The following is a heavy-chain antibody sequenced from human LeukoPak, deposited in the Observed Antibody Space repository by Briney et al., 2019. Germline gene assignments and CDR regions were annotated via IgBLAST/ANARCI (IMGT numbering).Heavy chain of an antibody. CDR1: GFTFSSYW. J-gene: IGHJ4*02. V-gene: IGHV3-7*01. CDR2: IKQDGSEK. D-gene: IGHD2-2*01. CDR3: ASEREYCSSTSCHYHFDY. Sequence: GGSLRLSCAASGFTFSSYWMSWVRQAPGKGLEWVANIKQDGSEKYYVDSVKGRFTISRDNAKNSLYLQMNSLRAEDTAVYYCASEREYCSSTSCHYHFDYWGQGTLVTVSS.